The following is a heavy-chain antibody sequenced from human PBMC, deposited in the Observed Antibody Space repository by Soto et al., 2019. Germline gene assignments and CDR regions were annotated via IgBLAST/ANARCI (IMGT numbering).Heavy chain of an antibody. CDR3: ARVYSYGYHLGVPPRKYYFDY. J-gene: IGHJ4*02. V-gene: IGHV3-11*06. D-gene: IGHD5-18*01. CDR1: GFTFSDYY. Sequence: GGSLRLSCAASGFTFSDYYMSWIRQAPGKGLEWVSYISSSSSYTNYADSVKGRFTISRDNAKNSLYLQMNSLRAEDTAVYYCARVYSYGYHLGVPPRKYYFDYWGQGTLVTISS. CDR2: ISSSSSYT.